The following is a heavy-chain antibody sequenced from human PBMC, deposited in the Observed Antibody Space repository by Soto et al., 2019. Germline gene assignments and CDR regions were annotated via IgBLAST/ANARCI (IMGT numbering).Heavy chain of an antibody. Sequence: QVQLQQWGAGLLKPSETLSLTCAVNGDSFSDYYWNWIRQPPGKGLEWIGEIDHSGNTNYSPSLKSRVTVSVDTSKNQFSLMLHPVAAADTAVYYCVGGRGRLVGFDYWGRGTLVTVSS. V-gene: IGHV4-34*01. CDR2: IDHSGNT. J-gene: IGHJ4*02. D-gene: IGHD2-15*01. CDR1: GDSFSDYY. CDR3: VGGRGRLVGFDY.